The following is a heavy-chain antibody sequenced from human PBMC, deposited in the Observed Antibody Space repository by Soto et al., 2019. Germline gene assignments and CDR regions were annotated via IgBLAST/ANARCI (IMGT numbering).Heavy chain of an antibody. Sequence: EVQLLESGGDLVQPGGSLRLSCAASGFTFSNFAMSWVRQAPGRGLEWVSGISASGRDIHYADSVKDRFTVSRDNSKNTLYLQMNSLRAEDTAIYYCAKGKTSGWYYFDYCGQGALVTVSS. D-gene: IGHD6-19*01. CDR1: GFTFSNFA. CDR3: AKGKTSGWYYFDY. V-gene: IGHV3-23*01. CDR2: ISASGRDI. J-gene: IGHJ4*02.